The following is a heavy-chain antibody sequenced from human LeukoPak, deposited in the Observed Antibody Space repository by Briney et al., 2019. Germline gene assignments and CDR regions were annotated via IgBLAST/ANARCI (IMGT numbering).Heavy chain of an antibody. CDR2: IYPGDSDT. J-gene: IGHJ5*02. CDR3: ARGPFVLWSGYPDWFGP. CDR1: GYSFSNYY. V-gene: IGHV5-51*01. D-gene: IGHD3-3*01. Sequence: GESLKISCKGSGYSFSNYYIAWVRQMPGKGLEWMGIIYPGDSDTRYSPSFQGQVTILADKSISTAYLQWSSLKASDTAMYYCARGPFVLWSGYPDWFGPWGQGTLVTVSS.